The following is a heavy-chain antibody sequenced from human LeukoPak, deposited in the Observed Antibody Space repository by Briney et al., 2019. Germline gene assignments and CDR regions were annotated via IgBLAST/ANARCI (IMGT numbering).Heavy chain of an antibody. J-gene: IGHJ5*02. CDR1: GGSISSSSYY. CDR3: ARLESIVRWFDP. D-gene: IGHD6-6*01. CDR2: IYYSGST. V-gene: IGHV4-39*01. Sequence: PSETLSLTCTVSGGSISSSSYYWGWIRQPPGKGLEWIGSIYYSGSTYYNPSLKSRVTISVDTSKNQFSLKLSSVTAADTAVYYCARLESIVRWFDPWGQGTLVTVSS.